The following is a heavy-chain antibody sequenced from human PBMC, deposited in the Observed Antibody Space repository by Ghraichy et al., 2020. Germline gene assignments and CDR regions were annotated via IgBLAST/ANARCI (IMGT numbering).Heavy chain of an antibody. J-gene: IGHJ4*02. V-gene: IGHV4-59*01. D-gene: IGHD5-24*01. Sequence: SETLSLTCNVSGGSIISYYWSLIRQSPGKGLKCIGYIFYSGSGITNYNPSLKSQVTVSMDTSTNQVSLMLTSVTTAETALYYCARSKYTDGWFYFDHWGRGTLVTVSS. CDR3: ARSKYTDGWFYFDH. CDR2: IFYSGSGIT. CDR1: GGSIISYY.